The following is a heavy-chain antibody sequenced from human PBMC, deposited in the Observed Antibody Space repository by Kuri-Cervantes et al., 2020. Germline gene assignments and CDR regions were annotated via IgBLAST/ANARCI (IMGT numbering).Heavy chain of an antibody. D-gene: IGHD3-22*01. J-gene: IGHJ3*02. CDR3: AADKTYYYDSRGYHYVGLDAFDI. CDR1: GFTFSSYS. Sequence: GESLKISCAASGFTFSSYSMNWVRQAPGKGLEWVSYISSSSSTIYYADSVKGRFTISRDNAKNSLYLQMNSLRAEDTAVYYCAADKTYYYDSRGYHYVGLDAFDIWGQGTMVTVSS. CDR2: ISSSSSTI. V-gene: IGHV3-48*01.